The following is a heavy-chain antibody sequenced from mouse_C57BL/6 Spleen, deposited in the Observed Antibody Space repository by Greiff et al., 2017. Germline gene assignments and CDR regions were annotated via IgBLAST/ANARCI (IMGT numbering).Heavy chain of an antibody. J-gene: IGHJ3*01. D-gene: IGHD1-1*01. CDR2: INPSTGGT. V-gene: IGHV1-42*01. CDR1: GYSFTGYY. Sequence: VHVKQSGPELVKPGASVKISCKASGYSFTGYYMNWVKQSPEKSLEWIGEINPSTGGTTYNQKFKAKATLTVDKSSSTAYMQLKSLTSEDSAVYYCAAYYGSSAWFAYWGQGTLVTVSA. CDR3: AAYYGSSAWFAY.